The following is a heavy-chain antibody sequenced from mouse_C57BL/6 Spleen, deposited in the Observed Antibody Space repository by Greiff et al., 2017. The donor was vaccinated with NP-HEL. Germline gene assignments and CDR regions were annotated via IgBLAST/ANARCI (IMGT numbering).Heavy chain of an antibody. CDR1: GYSFTSYY. D-gene: IGHD4-1*02. V-gene: IGHV1-66*01. CDR2: IYPGSGNT. CDR3: ARGQLGYAMDY. J-gene: IGHJ4*01. Sequence: QVQLKQSGPELVKPGASVKISCKASGYSFTSYYIHWVKQRPGQGLEWIGWIYPGSGNTKYNEKFKGKATLTADTSSSTAYMQLSSLTSEDSAVYYCARGQLGYAMDYWGQGTSVTVSS.